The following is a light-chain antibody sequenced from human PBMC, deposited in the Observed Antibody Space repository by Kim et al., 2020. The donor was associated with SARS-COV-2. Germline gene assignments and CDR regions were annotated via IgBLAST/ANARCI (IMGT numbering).Light chain of an antibody. CDR1: QNSRDY. Sequence: STAVGDRVIIAGWESQNSRDYLHWYQQKAEEAPKLLISAASSLQSGVPSRCRGSGYSTVFTLTISSLQPEDFATYYCEQSSDVPWTFGQETKLEI. J-gene: IGKJ1*01. CDR2: AAS. V-gene: IGKV1-39*01. CDR3: EQSSDVPWT.